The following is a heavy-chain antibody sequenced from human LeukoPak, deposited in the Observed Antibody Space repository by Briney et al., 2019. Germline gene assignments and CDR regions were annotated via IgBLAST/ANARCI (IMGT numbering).Heavy chain of an antibody. CDR1: GVSISSSSYY. D-gene: IGHD3-22*01. Sequence: SETLSLTCTVSGVSISSSSYYWGWIRQPPGKGLEWIGSIYYSGSTYYNPSLKSRVTISVDTSKNQFSLKLSSVTAADTAVYYCARLGGYYYDSSDYYFDYWGQGTLVTVSS. CDR2: IYYSGST. V-gene: IGHV4-39*01. J-gene: IGHJ4*02. CDR3: ARLGGYYYDSSDYYFDY.